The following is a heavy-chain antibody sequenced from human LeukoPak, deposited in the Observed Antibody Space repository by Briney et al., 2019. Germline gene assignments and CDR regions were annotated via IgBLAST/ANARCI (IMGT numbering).Heavy chain of an antibody. CDR3: ARHSRLDNSSLSWADY. Sequence: PSETLSLTCTVSGGSVSSGSYYWSWIRPPPGKGLEWIGYIYYSGSTNYNPSLKSRITISVDTSKNQFSLRLSSVTAADTAVYYCARHSRLDNSSLSWADYWGQGTLVTVSS. V-gene: IGHV4-61*01. CDR2: IYYSGST. CDR1: GGSVSSGSYY. J-gene: IGHJ4*02. D-gene: IGHD6-6*01.